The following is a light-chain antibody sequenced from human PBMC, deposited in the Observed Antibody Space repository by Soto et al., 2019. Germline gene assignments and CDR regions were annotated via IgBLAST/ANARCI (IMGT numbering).Light chain of an antibody. V-gene: IGKV3-20*01. Sequence: EIVLAQSPGTLSLSPGERATLFCRASQTISSNYLAWYQQKPGQAPRLLIYGASRRATGIPDRFSGSGSGTEFTLTISSLQSEDFAVYYCQQYNTWPPYTFGQGTKVDIK. CDR1: QTISSNY. CDR3: QQYNTWPPYT. CDR2: GAS. J-gene: IGKJ2*01.